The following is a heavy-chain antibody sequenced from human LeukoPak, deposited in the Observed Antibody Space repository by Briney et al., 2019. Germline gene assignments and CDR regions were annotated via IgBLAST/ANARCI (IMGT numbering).Heavy chain of an antibody. D-gene: IGHD3-22*01. J-gene: IGHJ5*02. CDR2: INHSGST. CDR3: ARGLPPGTYHQSDSSGIIRISGFDP. CDR1: GGSFSGYY. Sequence: SETLSLTCAVYGGSFSGYYWSWIRQPPGKGLEWIGEINHSGSTNYNPSPKSRVTISVDTSKNQFSLKLSSVTAADTAVYYCARGLPPGTYHQSDSSGIIRISGFDPWGQGTLVTVSS. V-gene: IGHV4-34*01.